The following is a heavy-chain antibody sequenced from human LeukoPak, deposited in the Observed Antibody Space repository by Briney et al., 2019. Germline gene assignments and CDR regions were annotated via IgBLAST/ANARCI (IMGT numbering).Heavy chain of an antibody. Sequence: GGSLRLSCAASGFTFSSYAMSWVRQAPGKGLEWVSHISKTSSTIYYADSVKGRFTISRDNAKNSLYLQMNSLRAEDTALYYCARENWNDFRGSFDPWGQGTLVTVSS. CDR3: ARENWNDFRGSFDP. CDR2: ISKTSSTI. V-gene: IGHV3-48*01. CDR1: GFTFSSYA. D-gene: IGHD1-1*01. J-gene: IGHJ5*02.